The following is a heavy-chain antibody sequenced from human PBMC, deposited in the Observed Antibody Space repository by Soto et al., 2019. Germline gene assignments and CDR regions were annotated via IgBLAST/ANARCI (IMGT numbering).Heavy chain of an antibody. J-gene: IGHJ6*02. CDR1: GFTFGDYA. CDR3: ARPQSSGYYYGYYGMGV. Sequence: GGSLRLSCTASGFTFGDYAMSWFRQAPGKGLEWVGFIRSKAYGGTTEYAASVKGRFTISRDDSKSTAYLQWSSLKASDTAMYYCARPQSSGYYYGYYGMGVWGQGTTVTVSS. V-gene: IGHV3-49*03. CDR2: IRSKAYGGTT. D-gene: IGHD3-22*01.